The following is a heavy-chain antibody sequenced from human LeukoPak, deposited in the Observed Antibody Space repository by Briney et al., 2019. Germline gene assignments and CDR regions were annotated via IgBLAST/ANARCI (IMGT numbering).Heavy chain of an antibody. Sequence: SGTLSLTCTVSGGSISSYYWSWIRQPPGKGLEWIGYIFLSGSIHYTPSLKSRVTISEATSKNQFSLKLSSVTAADTAVYYCARGAESGSYYFDYWGQGTLVTVSS. V-gene: IGHV4-59*01. D-gene: IGHD3-10*01. CDR3: ARGAESGSYYFDY. CDR2: IFLSGSI. J-gene: IGHJ4*02. CDR1: GGSISSYY.